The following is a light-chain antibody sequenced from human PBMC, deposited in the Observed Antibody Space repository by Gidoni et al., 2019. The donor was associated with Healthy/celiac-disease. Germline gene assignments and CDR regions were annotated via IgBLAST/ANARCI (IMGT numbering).Light chain of an antibody. J-gene: IGLJ2*01. Sequence: QSVLTQPPSASVTPGQRVTISCSGSSSNIGSNSVNWYQQLPATAPKLLMYNNNQRPSGVPDRFSGSKSGTSASLAISGLQSEDEADYYCAAWDDSLSVVFGGGTKLTVL. CDR3: AAWDDSLSVV. CDR2: NNN. CDR1: SSNIGSNS. V-gene: IGLV1-44*01.